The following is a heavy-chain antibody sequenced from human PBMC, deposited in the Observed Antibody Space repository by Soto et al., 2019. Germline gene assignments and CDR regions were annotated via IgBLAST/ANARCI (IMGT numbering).Heavy chain of an antibody. Sequence: RKRLERVAVISYDGSNKYYADSVKGRFTISRDNSKNTLYLQMNSLRAEDTAVYFFFSSRRRHTRSRSCLGIPANRSSDL. V-gene: IGHV3-30-3*01. D-gene: IGHD2-15*01. CDR3: FSSRRRHTRSRSCLGIPANRSSDL. J-gene: IGHJ2*01. CDR2: ISYDGSNK.